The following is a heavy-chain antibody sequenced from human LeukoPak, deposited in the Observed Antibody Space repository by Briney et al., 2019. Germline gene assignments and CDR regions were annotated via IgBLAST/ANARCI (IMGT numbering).Heavy chain of an antibody. V-gene: IGHV3-30*19. CDR3: ARGAPSSSGWLYYGMDV. CDR1: GFAFNIYG. D-gene: IGHD6-19*01. J-gene: IGHJ6*02. CDR2: ISYDGSNK. Sequence: GGSLRLSCAGSGFAFNIYGLHWVRQAPGKGLEWVAVISYDGSNKYYADSVKGRFTISRDNSKNTLYLQMNSLRAEDTAVYYCARGAPSSSGWLYYGMDVWGQGTTVTVSS.